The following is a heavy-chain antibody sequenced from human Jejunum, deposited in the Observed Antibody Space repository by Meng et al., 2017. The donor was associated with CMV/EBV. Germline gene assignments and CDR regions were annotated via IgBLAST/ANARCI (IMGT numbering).Heavy chain of an antibody. CDR2: ISFDGKTT. V-gene: IGHV3-74*01. Sequence: FNFSNHWMHWARQAPGKGLVWVLRISFDGKTTTYADSVKGRFSISRDNDKNTLYLQMNSLRAEDTAEYYCARGTGSGSGSFYNGDYWGQGTMVTVSS. CDR3: ARGTGSGSGSFYNGDY. CDR1: FNFSNHW. J-gene: IGHJ4*02. D-gene: IGHD3-10*01.